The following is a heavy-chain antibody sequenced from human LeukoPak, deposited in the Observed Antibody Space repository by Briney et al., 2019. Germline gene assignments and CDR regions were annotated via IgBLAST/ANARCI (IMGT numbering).Heavy chain of an antibody. J-gene: IGHJ4*02. CDR3: ATVPQDSSGYYFDY. V-gene: IGHV1-24*01. CDR1: GYTLSELS. Sequence: ASVKVSCKVSGYTLSELSMHWVRQAPGKGLEWMGGFDPEDGETIYAQKFQGRVTMTEDTSTDTAYMELSSLRSEDTAVYYCATVPQDSSGYYFDYWGQGTLVTVSS. CDR2: FDPEDGET. D-gene: IGHD3-22*01.